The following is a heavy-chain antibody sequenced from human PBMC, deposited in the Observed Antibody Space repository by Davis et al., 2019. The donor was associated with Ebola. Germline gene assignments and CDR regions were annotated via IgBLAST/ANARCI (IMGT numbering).Heavy chain of an antibody. D-gene: IGHD5-12*01. CDR2: ISTFNGYT. J-gene: IGHJ3*02. V-gene: IGHV1-18*01. CDR3: TTPGGQDSGYDVFDI. CDR1: GYTFTSHA. Sequence: AASVKVSCKASGYTFTSHAFTWVRQAPGQGLEWMGWISTFNGYTNYAQKLQGRVTVTRDTSTTTVYMDLSSLRSEDTALYYCTTPGGQDSGYDVFDIWGQGTMVTVSS.